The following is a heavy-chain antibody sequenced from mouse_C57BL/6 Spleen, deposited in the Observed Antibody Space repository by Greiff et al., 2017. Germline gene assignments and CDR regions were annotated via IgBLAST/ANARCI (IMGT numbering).Heavy chain of an antibody. J-gene: IGHJ3*01. V-gene: IGHV1-22*01. CDR1: GYTFTDYN. CDR3: ASSLLRSFAY. D-gene: IGHD1-1*01. CDR2: INPNNGGT. Sequence: EVQLQQSGPELVKPGASVKMSCKASGYTFTDYNMHWVKQSHGKSLEWIGNINPNNGGTSYNQKFKGKATLTVNKSSSTAYMGLRSLTSEDSAVYYCASSLLRSFAYWGQGTLVTVSA.